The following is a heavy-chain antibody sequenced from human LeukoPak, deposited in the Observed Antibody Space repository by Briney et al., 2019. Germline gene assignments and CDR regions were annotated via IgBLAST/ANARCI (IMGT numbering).Heavy chain of an antibody. V-gene: IGHV4-34*01. Sequence: SETLSLTCAVYGGSFSGYYWSWIRQPPGKGLEWIGEINHSGSTNYNPSLMSRVTISVDTSKNQFSLKLSSVTAADTAVYYCARVKRIQLWLSDYYYYYYMDVWGKGTTVTVSS. J-gene: IGHJ6*03. D-gene: IGHD5-18*01. CDR1: GGSFSGYY. CDR3: ARVKRIQLWLSDYYYYYYMDV. CDR2: INHSGST.